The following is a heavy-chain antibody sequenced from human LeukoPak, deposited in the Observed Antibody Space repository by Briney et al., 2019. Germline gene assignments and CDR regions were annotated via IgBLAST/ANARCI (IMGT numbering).Heavy chain of an antibody. V-gene: IGHV3-23*01. CDR3: AKDSWELRDAFDT. J-gene: IGHJ3*02. Sequence: GGSLRLSCAASGFTFSSYAMSWVRQAPGKGLEWVSAISDSGGSTYYADSVKGRFTISRDSSKNTLYLQMNSLGAEDTAIYYCAKDSWELRDAFDTWGQGTMVTVSS. CDR1: GFTFSSYA. D-gene: IGHD1-26*01. CDR2: ISDSGGST.